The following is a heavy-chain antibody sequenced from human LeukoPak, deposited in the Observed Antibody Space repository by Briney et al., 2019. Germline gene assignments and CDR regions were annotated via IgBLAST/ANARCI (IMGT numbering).Heavy chain of an antibody. V-gene: IGHV3-30-3*01. CDR3: AKDSGYSGYDVGYDY. CDR1: GFTFNDYA. Sequence: PGRSLRLSCAASGFTFNDYAMYWVRQTPGKGLEWVALISYDGYDKSYADSVRGRFTISRDNSKNTLYLQMDSLRREDTAVYYCAKDSGYSGYDVGYDYWGQGTLVTVSS. CDR2: ISYDGYDK. D-gene: IGHD5-12*01. J-gene: IGHJ4*02.